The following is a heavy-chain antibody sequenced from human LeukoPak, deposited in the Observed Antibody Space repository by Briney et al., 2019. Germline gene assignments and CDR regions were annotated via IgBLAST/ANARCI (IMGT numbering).Heavy chain of an antibody. CDR2: IYYSGST. V-gene: IGHV4-59*08. J-gene: IGHJ5*02. CDR1: GGSISNYY. CDR3: ARLGLTMNYDYVWGSYRYNTWFDP. Sequence: SETLSLTCTVSGGSISNYYWSWIRQPPGKGLEWIGYIYYSGSTNYNPSLKSRVTISVDTSKNQFSLKLSSVTAADTAVYYCARLGLTMNYDYVWGSYRYNTWFDPWGQGTLVTVSS. D-gene: IGHD3-16*02.